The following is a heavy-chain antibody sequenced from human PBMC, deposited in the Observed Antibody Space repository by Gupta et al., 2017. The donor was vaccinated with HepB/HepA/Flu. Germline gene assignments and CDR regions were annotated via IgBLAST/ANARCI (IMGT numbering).Heavy chain of an antibody. J-gene: IGHJ4*02. CDR3: AKDRSLEMATILAYHFDY. D-gene: IGHD5-24*01. CDR1: GLTFSRYL. CDR2: ISYDGSNK. Sequence: QVQLVESGGGVVQPGRSLRLSCADSGLTFSRYLMHWVRPPPRKGLEWVAVISYDGSNKYYADSVKGRFTISRDNSKNTLYLQMNSLRAEDTAVYYCAKDRSLEMATILAYHFDYWGQGTLVTVSS. V-gene: IGHV3-30*18.